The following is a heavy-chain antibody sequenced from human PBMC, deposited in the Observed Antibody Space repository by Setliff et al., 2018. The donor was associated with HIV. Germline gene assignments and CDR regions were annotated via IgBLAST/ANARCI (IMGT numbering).Heavy chain of an antibody. V-gene: IGHV4-39*07. J-gene: IGHJ4*02. D-gene: IGHD6-19*01. CDR2: IYYSGST. Sequence: PSETLSLTCTVSGGSISSSSYYWGWIRQPPGKGLEWIGSIYYSGSTYYNPSLKSRVTISVDTSKNQFSLKLSSVTAADTAVYYCASTGYGSGWSFDYWGQGTLVTVSS. CDR1: GGSISSSSYY. CDR3: ASTGYGSGWSFDY.